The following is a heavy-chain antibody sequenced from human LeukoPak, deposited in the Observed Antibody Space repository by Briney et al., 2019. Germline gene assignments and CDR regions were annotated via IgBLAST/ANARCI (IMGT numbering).Heavy chain of an antibody. V-gene: IGHV4-59*01. CDR3: ARRYCSSTSCYFHFDY. CDR1: GGSISSYY. CDR2: IYYSGST. Sequence: ASETLSLTCTVSGGSISSYYWSWIRQTPGKGLEWIGYIYYSGSTNYNPSLKSRVTISVDTSKNQFSLKLSSVTAADTAVYYCARRYCSSTSCYFHFDYWGQGTLVTVSS. J-gene: IGHJ4*02. D-gene: IGHD2-2*01.